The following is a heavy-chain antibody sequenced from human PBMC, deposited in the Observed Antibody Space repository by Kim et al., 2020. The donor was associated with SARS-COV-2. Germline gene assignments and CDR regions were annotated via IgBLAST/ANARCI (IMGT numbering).Heavy chain of an antibody. CDR3: APVVRGVIRSDNWFDP. D-gene: IGHD3-10*01. V-gene: IGHV3-23*01. CDR2: ISGSGGST. Sequence: GGSLRLSCAASGFTFSSYAMSWVRQAPGKGLEWVSAISGSGGSTYYADSVKGRFTISRDNSKNTLYLQMNSLRAEDTAVYYCAPVVRGVIRSDNWFDPWGQGTLVTVSS. CDR1: GFTFSSYA. J-gene: IGHJ5*02.